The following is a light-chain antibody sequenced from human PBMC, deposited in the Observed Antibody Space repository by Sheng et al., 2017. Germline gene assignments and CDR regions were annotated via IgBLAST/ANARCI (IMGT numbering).Light chain of an antibody. CDR2: EDT. CDR1: NSDVGSYNL. V-gene: IGLV2-23*02. J-gene: IGLJ1*01. CDR3: CSYAGHTTFV. Sequence: QSALTQPASVSGSPGQSITISCTGANSDVGSYNLVSWFQQHPDNAPKLLIYEDTERPSGVSDRFSGSKSGNTASLTVSGLQAEDEADYYCCSYAGHTTFVFGTGTKVSVL.